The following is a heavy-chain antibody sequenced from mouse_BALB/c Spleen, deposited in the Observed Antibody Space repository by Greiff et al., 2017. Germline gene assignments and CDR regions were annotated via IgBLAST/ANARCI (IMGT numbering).Heavy chain of an antibody. V-gene: IGHV5-17*02. CDR3: AREEIHYYGFRYAMDY. CDR1: GFTFSSFG. D-gene: IGHD1-2*01. J-gene: IGHJ4*01. CDR2: ISSGSSTI. Sequence: EVMLVESGGGLVQPGGSRKLSCAASGFTFSSFGMHWVRQAPEKGLEWVAYISSGSSTIYYADTVKGRFTISRDNPKNTLFLQMTSLRSEDTAMYYCAREEIHYYGFRYAMDYWGQGTSVTVSS.